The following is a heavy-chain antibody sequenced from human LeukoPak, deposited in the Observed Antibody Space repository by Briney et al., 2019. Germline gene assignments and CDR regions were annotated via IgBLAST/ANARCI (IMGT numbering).Heavy chain of an antibody. V-gene: IGHV1-2*02. CDR3: VRVLLAAAGKGGYYYYMDV. Sequence: ASVKVSCKASGYTFTGYYMHWVRQAPGQGIEWMGWINPNSGGTNYAQKFQGGVTMTRDTSISTAYMELSRLRSDDTAVYYCVRVLLAAAGKGGYYYYMDVWGKGTTVTVSS. CDR2: INPNSGGT. D-gene: IGHD6-13*01. J-gene: IGHJ6*03. CDR1: GYTFTGYY.